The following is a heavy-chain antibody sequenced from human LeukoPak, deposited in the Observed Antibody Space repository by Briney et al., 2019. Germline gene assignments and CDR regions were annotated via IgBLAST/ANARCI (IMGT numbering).Heavy chain of an antibody. Sequence: GGSLRPSCAASGFTVSSNYMCWVRQAPGKGLEWVSVIYSGGSTYYSDSVKGRFTISRDNSKNTLYLQMNSLRAEDTAVYYCAREDLDGSGSYNWFDPWGQGTLVTVSS. V-gene: IGHV3-53*01. CDR1: GFTVSSNY. CDR3: AREDLDGSGSYNWFDP. J-gene: IGHJ5*02. CDR2: IYSGGST. D-gene: IGHD3-10*01.